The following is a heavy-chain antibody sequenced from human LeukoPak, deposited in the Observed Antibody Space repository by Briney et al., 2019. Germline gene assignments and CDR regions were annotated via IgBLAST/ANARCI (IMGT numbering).Heavy chain of an antibody. D-gene: IGHD3-22*01. CDR3: ARDHYYDSSGYEGAVRVPYYYYGMDV. CDR2: ISSSGSGGNT. Sequence: PGGSLRLSCAASGVTLSSYAMSWARQAPGKGLEWVSGISSSGSGGNTYYADSVKGRFTISRDNSKNTLYLQMNSLRAEDTAVYYCARDHYYDSSGYEGAVRVPYYYYGMDVWGQGTTVTVSS. J-gene: IGHJ6*02. V-gene: IGHV3-23*01. CDR1: GVTLSSYA.